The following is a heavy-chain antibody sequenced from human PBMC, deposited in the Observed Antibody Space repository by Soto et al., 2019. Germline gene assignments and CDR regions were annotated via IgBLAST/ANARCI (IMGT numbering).Heavy chain of an antibody. CDR1: GFTFSSYS. CDR2: FRSSGDDGTT. J-gene: IGHJ4*02. V-gene: IGHV3-23*01. CDR3: AKKVNSGSGSQYFDY. Sequence: PXVSLGLSCAASGFTFSSYSMSWVRQAPGKGLEWVSGFRSSGDDGTTYYADSVKGRFTISRDNSKNTLFLQMNSLRAEDTAIYYCAKKVNSGSGSQYFDYWGQGTLVTVSS. D-gene: IGHD3-10*01.